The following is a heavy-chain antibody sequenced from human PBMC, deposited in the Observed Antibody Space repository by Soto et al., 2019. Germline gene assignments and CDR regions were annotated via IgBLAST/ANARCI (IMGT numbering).Heavy chain of an antibody. CDR2: IYYSGSI. CDR1: GGSISSGGYS. V-gene: IGHV4-31*11. CDR3: ARYGSGTYYPTTFDS. D-gene: IGHD3-10*01. J-gene: IGHJ4*02. Sequence: SETLSLTCAVSGGSISSGGYSWSWIRQPPGKGLEWIGYIYYSGSIYYNPSLKSRVTISVDTSKNQFSLKLSSVTAADTAVYYCARYGSGTYYPTTFDSWGQGTLVTVSS.